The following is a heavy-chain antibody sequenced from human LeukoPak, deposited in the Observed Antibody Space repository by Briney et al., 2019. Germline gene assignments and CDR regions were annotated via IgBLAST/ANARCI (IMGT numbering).Heavy chain of an antibody. Sequence: ASVKVSCKASGYTFTGYYMHWVRQAPGQGLEWMGWINPNSGGTNYAQKFQGRVTMTRDTSISTAYMELSRLRSDDTAVYYCARDSSPIAARVWFDPWGQGTLVTVSS. CDR2: INPNSGGT. D-gene: IGHD6-6*01. V-gene: IGHV1-2*02. CDR3: ARDSSPIAARVWFDP. CDR1: GYTFTGYY. J-gene: IGHJ5*02.